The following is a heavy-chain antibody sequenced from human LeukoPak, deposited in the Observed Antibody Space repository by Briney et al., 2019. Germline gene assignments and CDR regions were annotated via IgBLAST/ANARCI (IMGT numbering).Heavy chain of an antibody. CDR3: ATTSGPS. D-gene: IGHD1/OR15-1a*01. J-gene: IGHJ4*02. Sequence: GGSLRLSCAASGFTFSSYGMHWVRQAPGKGLEWVAFIRYDGSNKYYADSVKGRFSISRDNAKSTLYLQMNSLRAEDTAVYYCATTSGPSWGQGTLVTVSS. CDR2: IRYDGSNK. CDR1: GFTFSSYG. V-gene: IGHV3-30*02.